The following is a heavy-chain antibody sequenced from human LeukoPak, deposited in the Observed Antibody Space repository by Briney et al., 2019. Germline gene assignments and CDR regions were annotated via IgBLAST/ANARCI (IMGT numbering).Heavy chain of an antibody. CDR3: SRDPDFLTGYYYFGY. CDR1: GGSISSYY. D-gene: IGHD3-9*01. CDR2: IYYSGST. Sequence: PSETLSLTCTVSGGSISSYYWGWIRQPPGKGLEWIGSIYYSGSTYYNPSLKSRVTISVDTSKNQFSLKLNSVTAADTAVYYCSRDPDFLTGYYYFGYWGQGTLVTVSS. J-gene: IGHJ4*02. V-gene: IGHV4-39*07.